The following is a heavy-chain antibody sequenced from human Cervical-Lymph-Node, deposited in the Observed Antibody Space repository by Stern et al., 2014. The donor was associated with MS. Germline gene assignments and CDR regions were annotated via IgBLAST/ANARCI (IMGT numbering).Heavy chain of an antibody. CDR3: ARGGSGSSNRFMDV. V-gene: IGHV1-3*01. Sequence: VQLVESGAEVKKPGASVKVSCKASGYTFTSYAMHWVRQAPGQRLEGLGWINAGNGNTKYSQKFQGRVTMTRDTSASTAYMELSSLRSEDTAVYYCARGGSGSSNRFMDVWGQGTTVTVSS. J-gene: IGHJ6*02. D-gene: IGHD6-19*01. CDR1: GYTFTSYA. CDR2: INAGNGNT.